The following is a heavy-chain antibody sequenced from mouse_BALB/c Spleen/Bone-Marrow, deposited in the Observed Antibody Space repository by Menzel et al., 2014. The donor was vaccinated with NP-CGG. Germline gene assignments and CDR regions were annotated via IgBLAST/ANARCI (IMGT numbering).Heavy chain of an antibody. J-gene: IGHJ3*01. CDR1: GDSISSGY. CDR2: ISYNGST. V-gene: IGHV3-8*02. Sequence: EVQLQQSGPSLVKPSQTLSLTCSVTGDSISSGYWNWIRKFPGNKLEYMGYISYNGSTYYNPSLKSRISITRDTSKNQYYLQLNSVTTEDTATYYCARGRATGFAYWGQETLVTVSA. CDR3: ARGRATGFAY. D-gene: IGHD3-1*01.